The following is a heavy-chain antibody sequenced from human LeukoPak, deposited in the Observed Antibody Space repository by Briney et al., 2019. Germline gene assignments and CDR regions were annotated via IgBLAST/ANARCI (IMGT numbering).Heavy chain of an antibody. V-gene: IGHV4-59*01. CDR1: GGSITNYY. Sequence: SETLSLTCTVSGGSITNYYWSWIRQPPGKGLERIGYIYYRGTTNYTPSLKSRVPISVDPSETQFSLKVNSVTAADTAVYYCVRSRSGTYGWFDPWGQGTLVTVSS. CDR3: VRSRSGTYGWFDP. CDR2: IYYRGTT. J-gene: IGHJ5*02. D-gene: IGHD4-17*01.